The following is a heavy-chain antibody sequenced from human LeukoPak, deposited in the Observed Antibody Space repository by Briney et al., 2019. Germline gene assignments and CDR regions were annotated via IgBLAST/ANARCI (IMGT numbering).Heavy chain of an antibody. CDR2: TYYRSKWFH. CDR3: ARFLGIGSQRYYFDS. V-gene: IGHV6-1*01. J-gene: IGHJ4*02. CDR1: GDTVSSNSAA. D-gene: IGHD6-19*01. Sequence: SQTLSLTCAISGDTVSSNSAAWSWIRQSPSRGLEWLGRTYYRSKWFHDYAVSVRSRVSVNPDTSKNQFSLQLNSVTPEDTAVYYCARFLGIGSQRYYFDSWGQGALVTVSS.